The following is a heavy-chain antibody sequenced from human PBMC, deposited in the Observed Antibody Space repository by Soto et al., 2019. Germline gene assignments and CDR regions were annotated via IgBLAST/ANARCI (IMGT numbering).Heavy chain of an antibody. CDR2: IWDDGSNK. V-gene: IGHV3-33*06. CDR3: AKRPRALLTFDY. CDR1: GFTFSSYG. J-gene: IGHJ4*02. D-gene: IGHD1-26*01. Sequence: PGGSLRLSCAASGFTFSSYGMHWVRQAPGKGLEWVAVIWDDGSNKYYADSVKGRFTISRDNSKSTLYLQMNSLRAEDTAIYYCAKRPRALLTFDYWGQGTLVTVSS.